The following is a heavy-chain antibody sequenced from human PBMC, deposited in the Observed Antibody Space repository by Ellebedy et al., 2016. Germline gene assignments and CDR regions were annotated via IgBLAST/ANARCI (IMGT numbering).Heavy chain of an antibody. V-gene: IGHV3-9*01. CDR2: ISWNSAAI. Sequence: SLKISXATSGFTFDDYALHWVRQVPGKGLEWVSGISWNSAAIGYGEAVKGRFTISRDSAKNYLYLQMNCLRVEDTALYFCAKGTMDYLHHWGQGTLVTVSS. D-gene: IGHD3-10*01. J-gene: IGHJ4*02. CDR1: GFTFDDYA. CDR3: AKGTMDYLHH.